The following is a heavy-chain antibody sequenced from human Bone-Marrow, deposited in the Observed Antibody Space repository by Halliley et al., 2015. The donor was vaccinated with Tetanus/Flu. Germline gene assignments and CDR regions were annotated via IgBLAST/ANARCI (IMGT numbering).Heavy chain of an antibody. CDR2: IYWDDEK. V-gene: IGHV2-5*02. Sequence: LEWLAVIYWDDEKRNSPSLKSRLTITKDTSRNQVVLTMTNMDPVDTGTYYCAHWTAKTRFDPWGQGTLVTVPS. CDR3: AHWTAKTRFDP. J-gene: IGHJ5*02.